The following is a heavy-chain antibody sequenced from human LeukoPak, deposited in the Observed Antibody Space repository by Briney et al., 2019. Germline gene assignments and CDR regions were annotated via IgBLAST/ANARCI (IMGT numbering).Heavy chain of an antibody. J-gene: IGHJ6*02. D-gene: IGHD2-21*01. Sequence: PSETLSLTCTVSGGSISSYYWSWIRQPPGKGLEWIGYIYYRGSTNYNPSLKSRVTISVDTSKNQFSLKLNSVTAADTAVYYCARRRFHVMDVWGQGTTVTVSS. CDR1: GGSISSYY. V-gene: IGHV4-59*08. CDR2: IYYRGST. CDR3: ARRRFHVMDV.